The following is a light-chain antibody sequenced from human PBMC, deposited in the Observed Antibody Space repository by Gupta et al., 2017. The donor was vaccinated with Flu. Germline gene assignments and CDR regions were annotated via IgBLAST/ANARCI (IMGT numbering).Light chain of an antibody. J-gene: IGKJ3*01. CDR2: WAS. Sequence: DIVMTQSPDSLAVSLGERATINCKSSQSVLHSCNNKNCLAWYQQKPGQPPKLLIYWASTRAAGVPDRFSGSGSGTDFTLTISSRHAEDVAVYYCQQDANPPLFRFGHGTKVDIK. CDR3: QQDANPPLFR. CDR1: QSVLHSCNNKNC. V-gene: IGKV4-1*01.